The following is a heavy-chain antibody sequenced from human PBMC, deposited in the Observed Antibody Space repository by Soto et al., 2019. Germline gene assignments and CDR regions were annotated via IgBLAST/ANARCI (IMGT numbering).Heavy chain of an antibody. J-gene: IGHJ4*02. Sequence: QVQLLQSGPGLVKASQTLSLTCTVSGVTVSSDAYYWSWIRQHPGKGLEWIGNIYHTGSTYYSPSLKSRVAISVDTSKNQFSLTLTSVTAADTAVYYCARYRLSGNKWSKFDYWGQGTLVTVSS. CDR1: GVTVSSDAYY. CDR3: ARYRLSGNKWSKFDY. V-gene: IGHV4-31*03. CDR2: IYHTGST. D-gene: IGHD3-16*02.